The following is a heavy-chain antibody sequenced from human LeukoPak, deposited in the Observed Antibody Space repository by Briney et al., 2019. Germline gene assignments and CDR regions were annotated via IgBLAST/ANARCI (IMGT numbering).Heavy chain of an antibody. CDR3: ARGSYDAFDI. CDR2: ISYDGSNK. Sequence: GGSLRLSCAVSGFTFSSYAMHWVRQAPGRGLEWVAVISYDGSNKYYADSVKGRFTISRDNSKNTLYLQMNSLRAEDTAVYYCARGSYDAFDIWGQGTMVTVSS. V-gene: IGHV3-30*04. J-gene: IGHJ3*02. D-gene: IGHD5-18*01. CDR1: GFTFSSYA.